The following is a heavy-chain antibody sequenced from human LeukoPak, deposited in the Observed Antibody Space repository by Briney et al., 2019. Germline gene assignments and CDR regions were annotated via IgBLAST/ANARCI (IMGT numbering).Heavy chain of an antibody. CDR1: GGSISAGDYY. J-gene: IGHJ5*02. D-gene: IGHD4-17*01. CDR2: IYYRGST. CDR3: ARTYYGDYGRFDP. V-gene: IGHV4-30-4*01. Sequence: SETLSLTCTVSGGSISAGDYYWSWIRQPPGKGLEWIGYIYYRGSTSYNPSLQSRVTISVDTSKNQFSLKLSSLSAADTAVYHCARTYYGDYGRFDPWGQGTLVTVSS.